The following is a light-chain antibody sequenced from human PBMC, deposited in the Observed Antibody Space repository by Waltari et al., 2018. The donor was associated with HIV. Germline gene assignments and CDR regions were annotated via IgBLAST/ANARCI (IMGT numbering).Light chain of an antibody. CDR1: RSNIGTDTD. CDR3: QSYDSRLSAVV. CDR2: VNN. V-gene: IGLV1-40*01. Sequence: QSVLTQPPSVSGAPGQRVTISCTGSRSNIGTDTDVHWYQHLPGTVPQLLIYVNNNRPSVVPDRFSGSKSGTSASLAITGLQAEDETDYYCQSYDSRLSAVVFGGGTKLTVL. J-gene: IGLJ2*01.